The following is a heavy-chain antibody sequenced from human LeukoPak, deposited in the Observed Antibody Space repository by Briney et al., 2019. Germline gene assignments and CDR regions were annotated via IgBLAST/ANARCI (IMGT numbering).Heavy chain of an antibody. CDR1: GFTFSSYS. Sequence: GGSLRLSCAASGFTFSSYSMNWVRQAPGKGLEWVSSISRSNYIYYADSVRGRFTISRGNAKNSLYLQMNSLRAEVTAVYYCAGGDGDYDYFDYWGQGILVAVSS. D-gene: IGHD4-17*01. J-gene: IGHJ4*02. CDR2: ISRSNYI. V-gene: IGHV3-21*01. CDR3: AGGDGDYDYFDY.